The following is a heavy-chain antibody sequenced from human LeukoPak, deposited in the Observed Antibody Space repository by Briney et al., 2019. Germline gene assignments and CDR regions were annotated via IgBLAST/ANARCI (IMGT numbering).Heavy chain of an antibody. V-gene: IGHV4-61*02. CDR2: IYTSGST. Sequence: SETLSLTCTVSGGSISSGSYYWSWLRQPAGRGLEWIGRIYTSGSTNYNPSLKSRVTISVDTSKNQFSLKLSSVTAADTAVYYCARERVDSIAAAGPPFDYWGQGTLVTVSS. D-gene: IGHD6-13*01. J-gene: IGHJ4*02. CDR3: ARERVDSIAAAGPPFDY. CDR1: GGSISSGSYY.